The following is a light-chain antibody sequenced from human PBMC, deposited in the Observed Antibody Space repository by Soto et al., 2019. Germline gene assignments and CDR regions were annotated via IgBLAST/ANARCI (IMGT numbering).Light chain of an antibody. J-gene: IGKJ1*01. Sequence: EIVLTQSPATLSVSPGEGATLSFRASQSVSSDLAWYQHRPGQAPRLLISGSSTRATDIPDRFRGSGSGTVFTLTINSLQSEDFAVYYCQQYADWPRTFGQGTKVEIK. CDR2: GSS. CDR1: QSVSSD. V-gene: IGKV3D-15*01. CDR3: QQYADWPRT.